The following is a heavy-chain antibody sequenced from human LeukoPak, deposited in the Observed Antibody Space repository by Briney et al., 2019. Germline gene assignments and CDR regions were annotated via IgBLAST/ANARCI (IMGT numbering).Heavy chain of an antibody. CDR3: AREMQGAGYSSSWYGSYYYYYMDV. Sequence: SETLSLTCTVSSGSISSYYWSWIRQPAGKGLEWIGRIYSSGSTNYNPSLESRVTMSVDTSKNQFSLNLSSVTAADTAVYYCAREMQGAGYSSSWYGSYYYYYMDVWGKGTTVTISS. CDR1: SGSISSYY. V-gene: IGHV4-4*07. D-gene: IGHD6-13*01. CDR2: IYSSGST. J-gene: IGHJ6*03.